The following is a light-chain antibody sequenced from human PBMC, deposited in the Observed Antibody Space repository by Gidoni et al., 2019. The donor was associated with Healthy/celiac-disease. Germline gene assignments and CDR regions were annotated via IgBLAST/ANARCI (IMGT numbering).Light chain of an antibody. Sequence: DIQMTQSPSSLSASVGDRVTITCRASQSISSYLNWYQQKPGKAPKLLIYAASSLQSGVPSRFSGSGSGTDLTLTISSLQPEDCATYYCQQSYSTLFTFGPGTKVDIK. CDR2: AAS. CDR3: QQSYSTLFT. V-gene: IGKV1-39*01. CDR1: QSISSY. J-gene: IGKJ3*01.